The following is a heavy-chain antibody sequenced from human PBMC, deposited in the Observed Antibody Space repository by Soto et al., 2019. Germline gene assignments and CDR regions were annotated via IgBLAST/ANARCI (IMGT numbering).Heavy chain of an antibody. CDR3: AKDRGPAAYRQYEDWFDYGMDV. V-gene: IGHV3-30*18. Sequence: QVHLVESGGGVVQPGKSLRLSCAPSGFVFGDYAMHWVRQAPVQGLEWVAFISYDGTKSYYAASVKGRFTISRDKSKNQLYLRMDSLRVDDTAVYFCAKDRGPAAYRQYEDWFDYGMDVWGQGTTVTVSS. D-gene: IGHD3-9*01. J-gene: IGHJ6*02. CDR1: GFVFGDYA. CDR2: ISYDGTKS.